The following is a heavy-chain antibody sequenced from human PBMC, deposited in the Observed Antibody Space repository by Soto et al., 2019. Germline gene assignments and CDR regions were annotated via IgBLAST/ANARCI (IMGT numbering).Heavy chain of an antibody. J-gene: IGHJ3*02. D-gene: IGHD2-15*01. CDR3: SRGVHVVVAAYDAFDI. CDR2: IKQDGSEK. CDR1: GFTFSSYW. Sequence: GGSLRLSCAASGFTFSSYWMSWVRQAPGKGLEWVANIKQDGSEKYYVDSVKGRFTISRDNAKNPLYLQMNSLRAEDTAVYYCSRGVHVVVAAYDAFDIWGQGTMVTVSS. V-gene: IGHV3-7*04.